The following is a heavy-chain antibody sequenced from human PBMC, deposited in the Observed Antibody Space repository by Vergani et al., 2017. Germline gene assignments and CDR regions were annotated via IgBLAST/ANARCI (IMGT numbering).Heavy chain of an antibody. J-gene: IGHJ6*03. CDR3: AXASSRYYYYYYMDV. CDR1: GFTFRNYA. Sequence: EVQLLESGGGLVQPGGSLRLSCAASGFTFRNYAMSWVRQAPGKGLEWVSAISGSGVSTYYGDSVKGRFTISRDNSKNMLYLQMNSLRGEDTAVYYCAXASSRYYYYYYMDVWGKGTTVTVSS. CDR2: ISGSGVST. V-gene: IGHV3-23*01.